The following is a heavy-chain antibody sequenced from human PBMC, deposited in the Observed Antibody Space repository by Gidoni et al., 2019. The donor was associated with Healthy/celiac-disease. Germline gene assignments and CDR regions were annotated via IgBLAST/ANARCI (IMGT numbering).Heavy chain of an antibody. CDR1: GFTFSSYW. V-gene: IGHV3-7*03. CDR3: ARMGGKKDIAARPGWRTRAPPNWFDP. Sequence: EVQLVESGGGLVQPGGSLRLSCAASGFTFSSYWLSWVRQAPGKGLEWVANIKQEGREKYYVDSVKGRFTISRDNAKNALYLQMNSRRAEDTAVYYCARMGGKKDIAARPGWRTRAPPNWFDPWGQGTLVTVSS. D-gene: IGHD6-6*01. J-gene: IGHJ5*02. CDR2: IKQEGREK.